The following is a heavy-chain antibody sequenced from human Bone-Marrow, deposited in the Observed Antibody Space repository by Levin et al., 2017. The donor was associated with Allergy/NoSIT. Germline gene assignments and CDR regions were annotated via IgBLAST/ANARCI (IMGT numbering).Heavy chain of an antibody. D-gene: IGHD2-21*02. CDR1: GGTFSTYG. Sequence: SVKVSCQASGGTFSTYGFYWVRQAPGQGLEWMGGILPVFGKTHDSQRFQGRVTMTADESTTTVYMELSGLTYDDTAIYYCARGTSLRFFDSWGQGTLVTVSS. V-gene: IGHV1-69*13. J-gene: IGHJ4*02. CDR2: ILPVFGKT. CDR3: ARGTSLRFFDS.